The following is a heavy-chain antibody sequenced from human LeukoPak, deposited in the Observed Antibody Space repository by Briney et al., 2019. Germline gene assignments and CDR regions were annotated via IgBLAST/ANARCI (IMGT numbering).Heavy chain of an antibody. J-gene: IGHJ4*02. D-gene: IGHD5-18*01. CDR3: ARKGYTYGSFNY. CDR2: IYHSGST. V-gene: IGHV4-4*02. Sequence: SGTLSLTCAVSGGSISSSNWWSWVRQPPGKGLEWIGEIYHSGSTNYNPSLKSRVTISVDKSRSQFSLKLTSVTAADTAVYYCARKGYTYGSFNYWGQGTLVTVSS. CDR1: GGSISSSNW.